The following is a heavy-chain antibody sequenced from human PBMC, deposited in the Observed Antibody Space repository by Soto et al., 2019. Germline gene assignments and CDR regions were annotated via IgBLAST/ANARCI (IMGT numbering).Heavy chain of an antibody. J-gene: IGHJ2*01. CDR3: VTPHPVYPGWYFDL. V-gene: IGHV4-39*01. D-gene: IGHD1-20*01. CDR2: INYSGST. CDR1: GGSISSRTSY. Sequence: QLQLQESGPGLVKPSETLSLICNVSGGSISSRTSYWGWVRQTPGKGPEWIGSINYSGSTYYNPSLRSRSTISVDSSSNQFSLRLTSATAADTAVYYCVTPHPVYPGWYFDLWGRGTLVTVSS.